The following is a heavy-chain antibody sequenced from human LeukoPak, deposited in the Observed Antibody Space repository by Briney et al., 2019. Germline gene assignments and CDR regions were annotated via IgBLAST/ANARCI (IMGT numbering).Heavy chain of an antibody. CDR3: ARRELVVVPAAPLHNWFDP. CDR2: INHSGST. CDR1: GGSFSGYY. Sequence: SETLSLTCAVYGGSFSGYYWRWIRQPRGKGLEWIGEINHSGSTNYNPSLKSRVTISVDTSKNQFSLKLSSVTAADTAVYYCARRELVVVPAAPLHNWFDPWGQGTLVTVSS. V-gene: IGHV4-34*01. J-gene: IGHJ5*02. D-gene: IGHD2-2*01.